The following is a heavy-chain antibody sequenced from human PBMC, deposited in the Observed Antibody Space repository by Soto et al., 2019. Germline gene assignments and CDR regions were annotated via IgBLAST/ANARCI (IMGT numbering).Heavy chain of an antibody. D-gene: IGHD3-22*01. Sequence: GGSLRLSCAASGFTFSSYSMNWVRQAPGKGLEWVSSISSSSSYIYYADSVKGRFTISRDNAKNSLYLQMNSLRAEDTAVYYCATFGEYYYDSSGYYLDAFDIWGQGTMVTVSS. CDR1: GFTFSSYS. CDR2: ISSSSSYI. J-gene: IGHJ3*02. CDR3: ATFGEYYYDSSGYYLDAFDI. V-gene: IGHV3-21*01.